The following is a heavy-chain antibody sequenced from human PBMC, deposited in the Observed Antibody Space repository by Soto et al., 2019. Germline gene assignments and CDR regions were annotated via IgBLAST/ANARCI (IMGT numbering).Heavy chain of an antibody. CDR1: GFTFSSYW. J-gene: IGHJ4*02. CDR2: IKQDGSEK. CDR3: ARDRCSSTSCFFDY. D-gene: IGHD2-2*01. Sequence: PGGSLRLSCAASGFTFSSYWMSWVRQAPGKGLEWVANIKQDGSEKYYVDSVKGRLTISRDNAKNSLYLQMNSLRAEDTAVYYCARDRCSSTSCFFDYWGRGTLVTDSS. V-gene: IGHV3-7*01.